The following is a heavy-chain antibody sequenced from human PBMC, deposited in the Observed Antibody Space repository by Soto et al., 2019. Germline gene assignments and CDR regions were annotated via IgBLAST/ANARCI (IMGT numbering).Heavy chain of an antibody. D-gene: IGHD2-2*01. CDR3: AKGLVGTNSASDY. CDR2: ISGNGATS. Sequence: VQLLESGGGLVQPGGSLRLSCAASGFTFNTYGMTWVRQAPGKGLEWVTAISGNGATSYYADSVKGRFTISRDNSRNTLYLQMNSLRAEDTAVYYCAKGLVGTNSASDYWGQGTLVTVSS. J-gene: IGHJ4*02. V-gene: IGHV3-23*01. CDR1: GFTFNTYG.